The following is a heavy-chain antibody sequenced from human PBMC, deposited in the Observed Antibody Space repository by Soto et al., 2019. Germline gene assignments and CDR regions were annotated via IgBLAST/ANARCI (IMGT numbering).Heavy chain of an antibody. CDR3: ARLGPSSEWLEDDFDI. J-gene: IGHJ3*02. D-gene: IGHD3-3*01. CDR2: ISSSGSTI. CDR1: GFTFSDYY. Sequence: QVQLVESGGGLVKPGGSLRLSCAACGFTFSDYYRSWIRQAPAQGLVWVSYISSSGSTIYYADSVKGRFTISRDNAKNSLYLQMNSLRAEDTAVSSCARLGPSSEWLEDDFDIWGEGRMVTVSS. V-gene: IGHV3-11*01.